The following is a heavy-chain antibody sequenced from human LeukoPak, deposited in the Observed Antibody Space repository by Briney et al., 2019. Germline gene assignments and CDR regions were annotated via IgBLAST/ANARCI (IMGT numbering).Heavy chain of an antibody. CDR3: ARLLGGAATYNY. D-gene: IGHD1-14*01. J-gene: IGHJ4*02. Sequence: PGGSLRLSCAASGFTFGSFWMSWVRQAPGRGLQWVASMKGDGSLIYYVDSVEGRFTISRDNARNSLYLQMNSLRAEDTAVYYCARLLGGAATYNYWGQGALVTVSS. CDR1: GFTFGSFW. CDR2: MKGDGSLI. V-gene: IGHV3-7*01.